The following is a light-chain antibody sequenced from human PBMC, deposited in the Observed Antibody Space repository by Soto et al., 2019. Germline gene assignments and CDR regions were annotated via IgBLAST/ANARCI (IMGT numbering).Light chain of an antibody. CDR2: TAY. Sequence: DIQMTQSPSTLSASVGDRVTITCRASLSISSWLAWYQQKPGKAPKLLIYTAYSLESGVPSRFSGTGSGTEFTLTISSLQPDDFATYYCQQYNSLWTFGQGTKVEIK. J-gene: IGKJ1*01. V-gene: IGKV1-5*03. CDR1: LSISSW. CDR3: QQYNSLWT.